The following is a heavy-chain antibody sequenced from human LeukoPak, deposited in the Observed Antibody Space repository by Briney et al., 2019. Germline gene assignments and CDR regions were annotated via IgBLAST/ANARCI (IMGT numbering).Heavy chain of an antibody. V-gene: IGHV3-30*01. CDR1: GFTFSSYA. D-gene: IGHD2-21*02. Sequence: GGSLRLSCAASGFTFSSYAMHWVRQAPGKGLEWVAVISYDGSNKYYADSVKGRFTISRDNSKNTLYLQMNSLRAEDTAVYYCARLVVVTAISFDYGGQGTLVTVSS. J-gene: IGHJ4*02. CDR3: ARLVVVTAISFDY. CDR2: ISYDGSNK.